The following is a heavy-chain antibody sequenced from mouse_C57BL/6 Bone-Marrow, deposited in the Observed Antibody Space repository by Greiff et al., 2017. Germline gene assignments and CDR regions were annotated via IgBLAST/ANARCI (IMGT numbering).Heavy chain of an antibody. J-gene: IGHJ2*01. CDR2: ISDGGSYT. Sequence: EVNVVESGGGLVKPGGSLKLSCAASGFTFSSYAMSWVRQTPEKRLEWVATISDGGSYTYYPDNVKGRFTISRDNAKNNLYLQMSHLKSEDTAMYYCARDRSYFDYWGQGTTLTVSS. V-gene: IGHV5-4*01. CDR3: ARDRSYFDY. CDR1: GFTFSSYA.